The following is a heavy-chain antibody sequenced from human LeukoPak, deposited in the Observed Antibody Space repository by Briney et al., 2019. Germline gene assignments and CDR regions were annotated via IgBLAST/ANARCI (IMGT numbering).Heavy chain of an antibody. J-gene: IGHJ4*02. CDR1: GYTFTRYD. D-gene: IGHD5-18*01. Sequence: ASVKVSCKASGYTFTRYDINWVRQATGQGLEWMGWMNPHSGNTDYAQKCQGRVTMTRNASICTAYMELSSLISEDTSVYYLGKGKRLQLGFRAFDYWGQRTLVTVSS. V-gene: IGHV1-8*01. CDR3: GKGKRLQLGFRAFDY. CDR2: MNPHSGNT.